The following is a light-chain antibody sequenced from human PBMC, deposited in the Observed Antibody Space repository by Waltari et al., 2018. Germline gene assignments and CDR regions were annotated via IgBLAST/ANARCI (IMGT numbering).Light chain of an antibody. CDR3: CSYTTSSAWV. CDR1: RCDVGVYTY. J-gene: IGLJ3*02. V-gene: IGLV2-14*01. Sequence: QSALTQPASVSGSPGPSLHISCTGHRCDVGVYTYLSWYQQNPDKAPKLMIYDVTKRPSGVSDRFSGSKSGNTASLTISGLQAEDEADYYCCSYTTSSAWVFGGGTKLTVL. CDR2: DVT.